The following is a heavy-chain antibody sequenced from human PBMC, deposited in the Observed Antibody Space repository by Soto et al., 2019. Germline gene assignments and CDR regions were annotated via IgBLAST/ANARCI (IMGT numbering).Heavy chain of an antibody. J-gene: IGHJ5*02. CDR2: ISSSGSTI. D-gene: IGHD5-18*01. Sequence: GGSLRLSCAASGFTFSDYYMSWIRQAPGRGLEWVSYISSSGSTIYYADSVKGRFTISRDNAKNSLYLQMNSLRAEDTAVYYCARAGIQLFYNWFDPWGQGTLVTVSS. CDR1: GFTFSDYY. V-gene: IGHV3-11*01. CDR3: ARAGIQLFYNWFDP.